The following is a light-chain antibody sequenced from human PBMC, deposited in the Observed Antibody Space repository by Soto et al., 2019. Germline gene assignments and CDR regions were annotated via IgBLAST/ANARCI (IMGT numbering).Light chain of an antibody. V-gene: IGLV2-14*01. CDR2: DVS. J-gene: IGLJ1*01. CDR1: SSDVGGYNY. Sequence: LTQPASVSGSPGQSITISCTGTSSDVGGYNYVSWYQQHPGKAPKLMIYDVSNRPSGVSNRFSGSKSGNTASLTISGLQAEDEADYYCSSYTSSSTPYVFGTGTKVTV. CDR3: SSYTSSSTPYV.